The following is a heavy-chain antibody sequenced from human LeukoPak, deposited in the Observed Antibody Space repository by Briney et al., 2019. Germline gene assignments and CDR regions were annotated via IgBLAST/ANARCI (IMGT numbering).Heavy chain of an antibody. V-gene: IGHV4-4*02. D-gene: IGHD6-13*01. CDR3: ARDGGGYSSSWYSNWFDP. Sequence: SGTLSLTCAVSGGSISSSNWWSWVRQPPGKGLEWIGEIYHSGSTNYNPSLKSRVTISVDKSKNQFSQKLSSVTAADTAVYYCARDGGGYSSSWYSNWFDPWGQGTLVTVSS. CDR1: GGSISSSNW. J-gene: IGHJ5*02. CDR2: IYHSGST.